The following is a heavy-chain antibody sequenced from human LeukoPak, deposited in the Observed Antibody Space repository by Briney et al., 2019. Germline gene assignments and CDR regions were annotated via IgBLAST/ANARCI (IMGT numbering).Heavy chain of an antibody. CDR3: ARDRAYGDYWPFDY. J-gene: IGHJ4*02. V-gene: IGHV4-34*01. CDR1: GGSFSGYY. CDR2: INHSGST. D-gene: IGHD4-17*01. Sequence: SETLSLTCAVYGGSFSGYYWSWIRQPPGKGLEWMGEINHSGSTNYNPSLKSRVTISVDTSKNQFSLKLSSVTAADTAVYYCARDRAYGDYWPFDYWGQGTLVTVSS.